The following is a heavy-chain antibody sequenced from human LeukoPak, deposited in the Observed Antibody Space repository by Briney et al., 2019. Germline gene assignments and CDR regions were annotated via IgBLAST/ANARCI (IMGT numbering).Heavy chain of an antibody. CDR3: AELGITMIGGV. CDR2: ISSSGSTI. CDR1: GFTFTTYS. Sequence: GGSLRLSCAASGFTFTTYSMTWVRQAPGKGLEWVSYISSSGSTIYYADSVKGRFTISRDNAKNSLYLQMNSLRAEDTAVYYCAELGITMIGGVWGKGTTVTISS. V-gene: IGHV3-48*04. J-gene: IGHJ6*04. D-gene: IGHD3-10*02.